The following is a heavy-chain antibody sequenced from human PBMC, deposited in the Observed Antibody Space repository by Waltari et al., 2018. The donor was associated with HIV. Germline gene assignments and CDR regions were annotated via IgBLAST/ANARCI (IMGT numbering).Heavy chain of an antibody. Sequence: EVQLVESGGGLVQPGGSLRLSCAASGFTFSSYSMNWVRQAPGKGREWVSYISSSGSTIYYADSVRGRCTISRDNAKNSLYLQLNSLRAEDTAVYYCARDYSGTYADFDYWGQGTLVTVSS. J-gene: IGHJ4*02. V-gene: IGHV3-48*01. CDR1: GFTFSSYS. D-gene: IGHD1-26*01. CDR2: ISSSGSTI. CDR3: ARDYSGTYADFDY.